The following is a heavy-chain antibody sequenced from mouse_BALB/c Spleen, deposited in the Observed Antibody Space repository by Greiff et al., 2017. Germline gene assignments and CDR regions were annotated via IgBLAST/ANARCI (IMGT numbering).Heavy chain of an antibody. V-gene: IGHV1-9*01. D-gene: IGHD2-2*01. J-gene: IGHJ2*01. Sequence: VQLQQSGAELMKPGASVKISCKATGYTFSSYWIEWVKQRPGHGLEWIGEILPGSGSTNYNEKFKGKATFTADTSSNTAYMQLSSLTSEDSAVYYCAREGYQPGDYFDYWGQGTTLTVSS. CDR1: GYTFSSYW. CDR3: AREGYQPGDYFDY. CDR2: ILPGSGST.